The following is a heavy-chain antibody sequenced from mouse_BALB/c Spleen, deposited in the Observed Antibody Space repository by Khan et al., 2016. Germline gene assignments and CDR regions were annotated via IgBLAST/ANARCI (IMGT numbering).Heavy chain of an antibody. CDR3: AREGWWRGAVDY. V-gene: IGHV1-4*01. D-gene: IGHD1-1*02. Sequence: QVQLQQPGAELASPGALVTISCNASGYTFTRYTMHWVKQAPGQGLEWIACVIPRNAQTNYTEKFKDQATLPADQSSNTAYMQLSSLTSEDSAVYYCAREGWWRGAVDYWGQGTTLTVSS. CDR2: VIPRNAQT. CDR1: GYTFTRYT. J-gene: IGHJ2*01.